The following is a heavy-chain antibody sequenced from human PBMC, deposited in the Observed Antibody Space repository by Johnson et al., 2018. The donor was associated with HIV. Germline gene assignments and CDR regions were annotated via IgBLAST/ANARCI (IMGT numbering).Heavy chain of an antibody. CDR1: GFTFSSYD. Sequence: VQLVESGGGLVQPGGSLRLSCAASGFTFSSYDMHWVRQATGKGLEWVSAIGTAGDTYYPGSVKGRFTISRENAKNSLYLQMNSLRAEDTAVYYCARDEGGSYEADAFDIWGPGTMVTVSS. CDR2: IGTAGDT. CDR3: ARDEGGSYEADAFDI. V-gene: IGHV3-13*01. J-gene: IGHJ3*02. D-gene: IGHD1-26*01.